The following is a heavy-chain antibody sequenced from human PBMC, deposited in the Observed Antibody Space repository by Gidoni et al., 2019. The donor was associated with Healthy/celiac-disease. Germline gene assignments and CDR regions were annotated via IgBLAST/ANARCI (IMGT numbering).Heavy chain of an antibody. V-gene: IGHV3-30*04. CDR2: ISYDGSNK. D-gene: IGHD2-2*01. J-gene: IGHJ4*02. Sequence: QVQLVESGGGVVQPGRSLRPSCAASGFPFSSYAMHWVRQAPGKGLEWVAVISYDGSNKYYADSVKGRFTISRDNSKNTLYLQMNSLRAEDTAVYYCVVVPAAMEGYWGQGTLVTVSS. CDR3: VVVPAAMEGY. CDR1: GFPFSSYA.